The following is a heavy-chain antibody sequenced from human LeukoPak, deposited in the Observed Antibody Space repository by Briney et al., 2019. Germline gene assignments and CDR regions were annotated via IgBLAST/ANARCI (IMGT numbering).Heavy chain of an antibody. Sequence: GGSLRLSCAASGFTFSDYYMSWIRQAPGKGLEWVSYISSSSSYTTYADSVKGRFTISRDNAKNSLYLQMNSLRAEDTAVYYCARDSGSGGNFDYWGQGTLVTVSS. D-gene: IGHD2-15*01. CDR3: ARDSGSGGNFDY. CDR1: GFTFSDYY. V-gene: IGHV3-11*06. J-gene: IGHJ4*02. CDR2: ISSSSSYT.